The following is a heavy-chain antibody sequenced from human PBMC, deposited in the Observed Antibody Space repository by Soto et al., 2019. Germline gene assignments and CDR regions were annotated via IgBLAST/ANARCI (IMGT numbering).Heavy chain of an antibody. Sequence: QITLKESGPTLVKPTQTLTLTCTFSGFSLSTSGVGVGWIRQPPGKALEWLALIYWDDDKRYSPSLKSRLTPPXXXSXXQVVLTTTNLDPVDTATYYCAHRRSTYYYDSTFDPWGQGTLVTVSS. D-gene: IGHD3-22*01. V-gene: IGHV2-5*02. J-gene: IGHJ5*02. CDR2: IYWDDDK. CDR3: AHRRSTYYYDSTFDP. CDR1: GFSLSTSGVG.